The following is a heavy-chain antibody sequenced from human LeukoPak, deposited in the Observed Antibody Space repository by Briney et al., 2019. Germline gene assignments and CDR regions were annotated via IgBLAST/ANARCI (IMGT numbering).Heavy chain of an antibody. Sequence: ASVKVSCKASGYTFTSYGISWVRQAPGQGLEWMGWISAYNGNTNYAQKLQGRVTMTTDPSTSTAYMELRSLRSDDTAVYYCARDDPQYCSSTSCRYYYYGMDVWGQGTTVTVSS. D-gene: IGHD2-2*01. CDR3: ARDDPQYCSSTSCRYYYYGMDV. J-gene: IGHJ6*02. CDR2: ISAYNGNT. CDR1: GYTFTSYG. V-gene: IGHV1-18*01.